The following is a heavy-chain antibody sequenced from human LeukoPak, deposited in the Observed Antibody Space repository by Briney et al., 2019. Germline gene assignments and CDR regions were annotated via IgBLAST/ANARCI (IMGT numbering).Heavy chain of an antibody. CDR3: AKDPGIAVAGYYYYMDV. D-gene: IGHD6-19*01. CDR1: GFTFSSYG. J-gene: IGHJ6*03. Sequence: GGSLRLSCAASGFTFSSYGMHWVRQAPGKGLEWVAVISYDGSNKYYADSVKGRFTISRDNSKNTLYLQMNSLRAEDTAVYYCAKDPGIAVAGYYYYMDVWGKGTTVTVSS. V-gene: IGHV3-30*18. CDR2: ISYDGSNK.